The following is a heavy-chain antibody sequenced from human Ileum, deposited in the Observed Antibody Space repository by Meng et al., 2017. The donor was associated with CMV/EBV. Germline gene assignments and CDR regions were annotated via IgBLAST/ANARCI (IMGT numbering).Heavy chain of an antibody. CDR3: TRRSTDDSSGYYGR. D-gene: IGHD3-22*01. J-gene: IGHJ4*02. V-gene: IGHV3-73*01. CDR1: GFIFSGSA. CDR2: IRSKANNYAT. Sequence: GESLKISCAASGFIFSGSAMHWVRQASGKGLEWVGRIRSKANNYATAFTASVKGRFTISRDDSKNTAYLQMNSLKIEDTAVYYCTRRSTDDSSGYYGRWGQGTLVTVSS.